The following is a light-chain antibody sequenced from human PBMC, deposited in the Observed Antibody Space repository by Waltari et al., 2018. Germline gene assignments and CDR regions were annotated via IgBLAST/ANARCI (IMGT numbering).Light chain of an antibody. J-gene: IGKJ1*01. CDR1: QSVLYKSTGRNY. Sequence: DIVLTQSPDPLPLSLGERATITCNSSQSVLYKSTGRNYLAWYQHKASQPPKLLVYWGSTRAPRVPVRFSCSGLGTRFTLNSSRLQPGGVAVYYVHQFSDAWWTFGPGTKVAIK. CDR2: WGS. V-gene: IGKV4-1*01. CDR3: HQFSDAWWT.